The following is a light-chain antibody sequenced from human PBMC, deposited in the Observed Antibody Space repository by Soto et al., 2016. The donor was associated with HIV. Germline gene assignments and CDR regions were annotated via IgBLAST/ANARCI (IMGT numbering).Light chain of an antibody. CDR1: KLGDKY. CDR3: QTWDSRIVM. V-gene: IGLV3-1*01. CDR2: QDT. Sequence: SYELTQPPSVSVSPGQTVSITCSGDKLGDKYACWYQQKPGQSPVLVIYQDTKRPSGIPERFSGSNSGNTATLTISGTQAMDEADYYCQTWDSRIVMFGGGTKLTVL. J-gene: IGLJ3*02.